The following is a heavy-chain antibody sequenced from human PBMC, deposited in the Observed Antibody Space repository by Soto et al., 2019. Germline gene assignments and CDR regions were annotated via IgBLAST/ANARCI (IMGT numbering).Heavy chain of an antibody. Sequence: SETLSLTCTVSGGSISSYYWSWIRQPSGKGLEWIGYIYYSGSTNYNPSLKSRVTISVDTSKNQFSLKLSSVTAADTAVYYCARSPNSGYDTNFDYWGQGTLVTVSS. CDR3: ARSPNSGYDTNFDY. J-gene: IGHJ4*02. CDR1: GGSISSYY. CDR2: IYYSGST. D-gene: IGHD5-12*01. V-gene: IGHV4-59*01.